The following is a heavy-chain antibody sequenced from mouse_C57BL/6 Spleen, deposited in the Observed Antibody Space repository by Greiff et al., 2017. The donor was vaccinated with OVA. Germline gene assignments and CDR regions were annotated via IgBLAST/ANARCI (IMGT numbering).Heavy chain of an antibody. D-gene: IGHD4-1*01. CDR1: GFSLSTSGMG. Sequence: QVQLKESGPGILQSSQTLSLTCSFSGFSLSTSGMGLCWFRQPSGKGLEWLAHIYWDADKRYNPSLKSRLTISKDTSRNQVFLKITGMDTAGTATYCSARLTGTLNYFDYWGQGTTLAVSS. CDR2: IYWDADK. V-gene: IGHV8-12*01. CDR3: ARLTGTLNYFDY. J-gene: IGHJ2*01.